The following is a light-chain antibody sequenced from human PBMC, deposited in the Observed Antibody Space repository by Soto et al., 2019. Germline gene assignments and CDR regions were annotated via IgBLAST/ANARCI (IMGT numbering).Light chain of an antibody. CDR2: DIS. CDR3: QQYNDWPLT. V-gene: IGKV3D-15*01. J-gene: IGKJ4*01. CDR1: QSVSSN. Sequence: EIVMTQSPATLSVSPGERSTLSCRASQSVSSNLAWYQQKPGQXPSXXIYDISARATGIPTRFSGSGSGTEFTLTISSLQSEDFAVYDCQQYNDWPLTFGGGTKVDIK.